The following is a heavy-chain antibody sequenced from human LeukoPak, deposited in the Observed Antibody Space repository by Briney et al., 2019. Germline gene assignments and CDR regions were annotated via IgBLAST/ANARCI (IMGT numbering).Heavy chain of an antibody. V-gene: IGHV3-74*01. D-gene: IGHD3-22*01. CDR3: ARDPRTYYYDSSGFDY. Sequence: GGSLRLSCAASGFTFSSYWMHWVRQAPGKGPVWVSRINSDGSSTSYADSVKGRFTISRDNAKNTLYLQMNSLRAEDTAVYYCARDPRTYYYDSSGFDYWGQGTLVTVSS. CDR2: INSDGSST. CDR1: GFTFSSYW. J-gene: IGHJ4*02.